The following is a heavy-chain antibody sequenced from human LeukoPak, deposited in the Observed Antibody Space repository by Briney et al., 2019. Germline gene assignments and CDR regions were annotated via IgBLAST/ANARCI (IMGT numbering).Heavy chain of an antibody. D-gene: IGHD5-18*01. CDR3: ARDLGGYSYGSHFDY. V-gene: IGHV3-48*04. CDR2: ISSSGSTI. J-gene: IGHJ4*02. CDR1: GFTFSSYS. Sequence: GGSLRLSCAASGFTFSSYSMNWVRQAPGKGLEWVSYISSSGSTIYYADSVKGRFTISRDNAKNSLYLQMNSLRAEDTAVYYCARDLGGYSYGSHFDYWGQGTLVTVSS.